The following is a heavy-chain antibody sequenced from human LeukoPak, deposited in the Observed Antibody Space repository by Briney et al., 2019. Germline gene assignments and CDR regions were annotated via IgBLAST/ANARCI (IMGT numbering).Heavy chain of an antibody. CDR1: GYTFTGYY. D-gene: IGHD4-17*01. Sequence: ASVKVSCKASGYTFTGYYMHWVRQAPGQGLEWMGWINPNSGGTNYAQKFQGWVTMTRDTSISTAYMELSRLRSDDTAVYYCARAPNPVGLSTPVDYGDSPYYYYGMDVWGQGTTVTVSS. J-gene: IGHJ6*02. CDR3: ARAPNPVGLSTPVDYGDSPYYYYGMDV. CDR2: INPNSGGT. V-gene: IGHV1-2*04.